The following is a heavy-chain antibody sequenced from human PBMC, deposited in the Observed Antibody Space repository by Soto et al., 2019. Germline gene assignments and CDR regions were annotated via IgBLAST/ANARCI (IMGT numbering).Heavy chain of an antibody. Sequence: QVQLQESGPGLVKPSGTLSLTCVVSGGSIRSNNWWNWVRQVPGRGREWSGEIHHSGNTNYNPSLKSRAPITVDKSKTQFSLKMTSLTAADTAVYYCAISMTTVSLDYYYSSGLDVWGQGTTVTVSS. J-gene: IGHJ6*02. D-gene: IGHD4-4*01. CDR1: GGSIRSNNW. CDR2: IHHSGNT. V-gene: IGHV4-4*02. CDR3: AISMTTVSLDYYYSSGLDV.